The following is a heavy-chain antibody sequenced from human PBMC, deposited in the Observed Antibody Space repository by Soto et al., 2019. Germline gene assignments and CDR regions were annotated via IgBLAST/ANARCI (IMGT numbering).Heavy chain of an antibody. CDR3: ANQGYCSGGTCYYYYGTDI. V-gene: IGHV3-23*01. D-gene: IGHD2-15*01. J-gene: IGHJ6*04. Sequence: LRLSCAASGYNFRYYAMTWVRQAPGKGLEWVSAISGSGDSTFYADSVKGRFTISRDNSKNTLYLQMNSLRGEETAVYYCANQGYCSGGTCYYYYGTDIWGKGTTVTVSS. CDR2: ISGSGDST. CDR1: GYNFRYYA.